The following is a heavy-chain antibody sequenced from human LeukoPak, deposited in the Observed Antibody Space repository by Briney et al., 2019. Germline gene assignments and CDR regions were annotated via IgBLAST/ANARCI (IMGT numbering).Heavy chain of an antibody. V-gene: IGHV4-61*01. Sequence: SETLSLTCTVSGYSISSGYYWSWIRQPPGKGLEWIGYIYYGRSTNYNPSLKSRVTISVDTSKNQFSLKLSSVTAADTAVYYCARYYYDSSGYYFDYWGQGTLVTVSS. CDR2: IYYGRST. CDR1: GYSISSGYY. J-gene: IGHJ4*02. CDR3: ARYYYDSSGYYFDY. D-gene: IGHD3-22*01.